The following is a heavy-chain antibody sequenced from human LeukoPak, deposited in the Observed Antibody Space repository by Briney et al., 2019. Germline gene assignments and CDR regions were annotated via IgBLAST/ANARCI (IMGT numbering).Heavy chain of an antibody. CDR2: IYYSGST. V-gene: IGHV4-59*01. J-gene: IGHJ6*03. CDR1: GGSISSYY. CDR3: ARESLRYFDSAYYYMDV. Sequence: SETLSLTCTVSGGSISSYYWSWIRQPPGKGLEWIGYIYYSGSTNYNPSLKSRVTISVDTSKNQFSLKLSPVTAADTAVYYCARESLRYFDSAYYYMDVWGKGTTVTVSS. D-gene: IGHD3-9*01.